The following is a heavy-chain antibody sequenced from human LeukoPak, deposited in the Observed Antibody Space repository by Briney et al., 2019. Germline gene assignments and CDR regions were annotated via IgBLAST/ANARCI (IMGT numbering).Heavy chain of an antibody. V-gene: IGHV3-30*02. CDR1: GFTFSSYG. CDR2: IRYDGSNK. D-gene: IGHD3-10*01. Sequence: PGGSLRLSCAASGFTFSSYGMHWVRQAPGKGLEWVAFIRYDGSNKYYADSVKGRFTISRDNSKNTLYLQMNSLRAEDTAVYYCAKAMVRGVIISAHGAFDIWGQGTMVTVSS. CDR3: AKAMVRGVIISAHGAFDI. J-gene: IGHJ3*02.